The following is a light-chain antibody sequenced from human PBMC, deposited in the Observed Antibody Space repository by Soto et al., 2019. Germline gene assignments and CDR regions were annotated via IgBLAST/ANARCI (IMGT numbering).Light chain of an antibody. CDR2: EVS. CDR3: TSYAGSNIWV. CDR1: SSDVGAYKY. J-gene: IGLJ3*02. Sequence: QSALTQPPSASGSPGQSVTISCTGTSSDVGAYKYVSWYQQYPGKAPKLMIYEVSKRPSGVPDHFSGSKSGNTASLTVSGLQAEDEADYYCTSYAGSNIWVFGGGTKVTVL. V-gene: IGLV2-8*01.